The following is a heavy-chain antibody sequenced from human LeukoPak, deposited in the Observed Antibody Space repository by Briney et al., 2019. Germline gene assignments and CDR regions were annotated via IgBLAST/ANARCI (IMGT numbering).Heavy chain of an antibody. D-gene: IGHD4-17*01. CDR3: AKEGGVRGTVTTMYYYYYGMDV. CDR2: ISGSGGST. V-gene: IGHV3-23*01. CDR1: GFTFSIYA. J-gene: IGHJ6*02. Sequence: PGGSLRLSCAASGFTFSIYAMSWVRQAPGKGLEWVSAISGSGGSTYYADSVKARFTISRDNSKNTLYLQMNSLRAEDTAVYYCAKEGGVRGTVTTMYYYYYGMDVWGQGTTVTVSS.